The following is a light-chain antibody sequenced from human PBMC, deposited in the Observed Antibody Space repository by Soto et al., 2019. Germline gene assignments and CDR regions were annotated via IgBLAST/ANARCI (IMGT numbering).Light chain of an antibody. J-gene: IGLJ1*01. Sequence: QPVLTQPPSVSEAPGQRVTISCTGSSSNIGAGYEAHSYQQVPGTAPKLLIYENNNRPSGVPDRFSGSKSGTSASLAITGLHAEDEAEYYCQSYDSSLSGYVFGTGTKLTVL. CDR2: ENN. V-gene: IGLV1-40*01. CDR1: SSNIGAGYE. CDR3: QSYDSSLSGYV.